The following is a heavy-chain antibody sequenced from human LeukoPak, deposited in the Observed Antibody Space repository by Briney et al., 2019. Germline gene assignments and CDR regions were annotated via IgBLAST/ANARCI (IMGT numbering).Heavy chain of an antibody. J-gene: IGHJ4*02. CDR3: ARSQYSTGLFDF. CDR2: VYHGGST. Sequence: SAPLSLTCTVSGGSISSYYWSWIRQPPGKGLEWIGYVYHGGSTRYNPSLKSRVTVLGDTSKNQFSLRLTSVTAADTAVYYCARSQYSTGLFDFWGQGTLVTVSS. D-gene: IGHD6-25*01. V-gene: IGHV4-59*12. CDR1: GGSISSYY.